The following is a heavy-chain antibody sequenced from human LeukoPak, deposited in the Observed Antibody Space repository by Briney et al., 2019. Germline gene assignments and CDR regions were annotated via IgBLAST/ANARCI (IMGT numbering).Heavy chain of an antibody. D-gene: IGHD3-10*01. J-gene: IGHJ4*02. V-gene: IGHV4-38-2*02. CDR3: AREKGYMVRGKLGY. CDR2: IYHSGST. CDR1: GYSISSGYY. Sequence: SETLSLTCAVSGYSISSGYYWGWIRQPPGKGLEWIGSIYHSGSTYYNPSLKSRVTISVDTSKNQFSLKLSSVTAADTAVYYCAREKGYMVRGKLGYWGQGTLVTVSS.